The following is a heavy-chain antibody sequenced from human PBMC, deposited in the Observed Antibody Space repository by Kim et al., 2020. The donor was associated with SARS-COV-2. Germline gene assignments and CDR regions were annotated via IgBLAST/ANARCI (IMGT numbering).Heavy chain of an antibody. CDR1: GFTFSSYW. CDR2: IKQDGSEK. D-gene: IGHD3-10*01. CDR3: AVNANDGSGVGGFEY. V-gene: IGHV3-7*01. Sequence: GGSLRLSCAASGFTFSSYWMSWVRQAPGKGLEWVANIKQDGSEKYYLDSVKGRFTISRDNAKKSLYLQMNSLRAEDTAVYHCAVNANDGSGVGGFEYWGQGTLVTVSS. J-gene: IGHJ4*02.